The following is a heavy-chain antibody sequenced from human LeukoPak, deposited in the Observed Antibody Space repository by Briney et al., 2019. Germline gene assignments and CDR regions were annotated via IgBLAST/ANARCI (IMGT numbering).Heavy chain of an antibody. CDR3: ARGAPVVVPSDYGPGYFRL. V-gene: IGHV1-24*01. Sequence: ASVKVSCKVSGYTLTELSMHWVRQAPGKGLEWMGGFDPEDGETIYAQKFQGRVTMTTDTSTSTVYMELSSLRSEDTAAYYCARGAPVVVPSDYGPGYFRLWGQGTLVTVSS. J-gene: IGHJ1*01. D-gene: IGHD2-21*01. CDR2: FDPEDGET. CDR1: GYTLTELS.